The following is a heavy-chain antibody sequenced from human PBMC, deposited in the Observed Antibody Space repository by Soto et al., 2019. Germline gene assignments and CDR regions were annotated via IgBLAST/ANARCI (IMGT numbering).Heavy chain of an antibody. D-gene: IGHD3-10*01. J-gene: IGHJ6*02. Sequence: EVELLESGGGLVRPGGSLRLSCAASGFTFSHYVLSWVRQSPERGLEWVSSISGSGSSVYVADYVRGRFIMSRDLSTNTVSLQMNSLRAEETGVYYCAKVRASYLSASYFYYGLDVWGQGTTVTVSS. V-gene: IGHV3-23*01. CDR3: AKVRASYLSASYFYYGLDV. CDR2: ISGSGSSV. CDR1: GFTFSHYV.